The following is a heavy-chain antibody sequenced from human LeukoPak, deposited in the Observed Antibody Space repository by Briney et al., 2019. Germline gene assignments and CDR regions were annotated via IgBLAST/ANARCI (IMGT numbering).Heavy chain of an antibody. CDR2: IKQDGSEK. D-gene: IGHD3-22*01. Sequence: SGGSLRLSCAASGFTFSRYWTSWVRQAPGKGLEWVANIKQDGSEKYYVDSVKGRFTISRDNAKNSLYLQMNSLRAEDTAIYYCARIQTYYDSSGYYTPGVDWGQGTLVTVSS. CDR3: ARIQTYYDSSGYYTPGVD. CDR1: GFTFSRYW. V-gene: IGHV3-7*01. J-gene: IGHJ4*02.